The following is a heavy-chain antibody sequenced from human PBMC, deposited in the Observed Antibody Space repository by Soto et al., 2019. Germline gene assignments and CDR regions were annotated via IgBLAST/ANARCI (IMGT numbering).Heavy chain of an antibody. Sequence: PSVTLSLTCAVYGGYFSGYYWSWIRQPPGKGLEWIGEINHSGSTNYNPSLKSRVTISVDTSKNQFSLKLSSVTAADTAVYYCGTIAAAGTGQRYYFDYWGQGTLVTVSS. CDR1: GGYFSGYY. J-gene: IGHJ4*02. V-gene: IGHV4-34*01. CDR2: INHSGST. CDR3: GTIAAAGTGQRYYFDY. D-gene: IGHD6-13*01.